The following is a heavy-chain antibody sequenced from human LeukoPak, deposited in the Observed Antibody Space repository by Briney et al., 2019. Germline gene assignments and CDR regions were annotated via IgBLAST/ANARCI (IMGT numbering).Heavy chain of an antibody. J-gene: IGHJ4*02. Sequence: GGSLRLSCAASGFTFSSYGIHWVRQAPGKGLEWVAFIRYDGSNKYYADSVKGRFTISRDNSKNTLYLQMNSLRAEDTAVYYCAKDDPRDYGPGGFVFGYWGQGTLVTVSS. CDR2: IRYDGSNK. CDR3: AKDDPRDYGPGGFVFGY. V-gene: IGHV3-30*02. CDR1: GFTFSSYG. D-gene: IGHD3-10*01.